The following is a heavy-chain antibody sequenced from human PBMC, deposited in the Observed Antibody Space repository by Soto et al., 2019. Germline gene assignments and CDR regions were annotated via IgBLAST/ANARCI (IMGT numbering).Heavy chain of an antibody. J-gene: IGHJ4*02. CDR1: GYTFTSYD. CDR3: ARGLFDYYCSGSFWYYFDY. D-gene: IGHD3-10*01. V-gene: IGHV1-8*01. CDR2: MNPNSGNT. Sequence: ASVKVSCKASGYTFTSYDINWVRQATGQGLEWMGWMNPNSGNTGYAQKFQGRVTMTRNTSISTAYMELSSLRSEDTAVYYCARGLFDYYCSGSFWYYFDYWGQGTLVTVSS.